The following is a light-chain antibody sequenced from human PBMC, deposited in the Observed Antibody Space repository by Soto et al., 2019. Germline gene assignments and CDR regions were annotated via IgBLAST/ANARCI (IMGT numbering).Light chain of an antibody. CDR1: QSVSSH. J-gene: IGKJ1*01. V-gene: IGKV3-11*01. CDR3: QQRADWWT. Sequence: EIVVTHSPATLSLSPCERATLSFSASQSVSSHLAWYQQKPGQAPRLLIYDASNRATGIPARFSGSGSGTDFTLTISSLDPEDFAVYYCQQRADWWTFGQGTKVDI. CDR2: DAS.